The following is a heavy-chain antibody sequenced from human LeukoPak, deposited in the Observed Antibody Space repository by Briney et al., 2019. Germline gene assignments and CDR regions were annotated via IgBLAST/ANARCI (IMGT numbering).Heavy chain of an antibody. J-gene: IGHJ4*02. CDR1: GFTFSSYW. CDR3: ARGPYYYDSSGYSLLGY. V-gene: IGHV3-7*01. D-gene: IGHD3-22*01. Sequence: GGSLRLSXAASGFTFSSYWMSWVRQAPGKGLEWVANIKQDGSEKYYVDSVKGRFTISRDNAKNSLYLQMNSLRAEDTAVYYCARGPYYYDSSGYSLLGYWGQGTLVTVSS. CDR2: IKQDGSEK.